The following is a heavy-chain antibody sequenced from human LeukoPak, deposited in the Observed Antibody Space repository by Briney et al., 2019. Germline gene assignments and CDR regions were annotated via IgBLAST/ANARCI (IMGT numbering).Heavy chain of an antibody. CDR3: AKRVPTNMGSPFEF. Sequence: GGSLSLSCAASGFSFSSYAMSWVRQAPGKGLEWVSTIHDNGGNTYYADSVKGRLTISRDNSKNTLYLQMNSLRAEDTAIYYCAKRVPTNMGSPFEFRGQGPLVTVSS. J-gene: IGHJ4*02. CDR2: IHDNGGNT. V-gene: IGHV3-23*01. CDR1: GFSFSSYA. D-gene: IGHD2-2*01.